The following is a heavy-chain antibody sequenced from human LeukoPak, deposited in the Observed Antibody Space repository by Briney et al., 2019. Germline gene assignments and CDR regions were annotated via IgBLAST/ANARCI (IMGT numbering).Heavy chain of an antibody. J-gene: IGHJ5*02. CDR3: ARGIVVVPWSGWFDP. D-gene: IGHD2-2*01. CDR2: INAGNGNT. Sequence: ASVKVSCKASGYTFTSYAMHWVRQAPGQRLEWMGWINAGNGNTKYSQKFQGRVTITRDTSASTAYMELSSLRSEDTAVYYCARGIVVVPWSGWFDPWGQGTLVTVSS. CDR1: GYTFTSYA. V-gene: IGHV1-3*01.